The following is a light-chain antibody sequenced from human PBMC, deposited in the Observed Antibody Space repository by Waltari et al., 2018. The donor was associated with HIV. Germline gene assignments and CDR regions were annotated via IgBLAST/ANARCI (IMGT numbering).Light chain of an antibody. J-gene: IGLJ2*01. CDR3: SSYTRRGTVV. Sequence: QSALTQPASVSGSPGESIVLPCTGSSSDIGYYDYVSWFQQYPGQAPKALIYEVTSRPSGTSSRFSGSMSATTAFLATAKFQTASAADYFCSSYTRRGTVVFGGGTRLTVL. CDR2: EVT. CDR1: SSDIGYYDY. V-gene: IGLV2-14*01.